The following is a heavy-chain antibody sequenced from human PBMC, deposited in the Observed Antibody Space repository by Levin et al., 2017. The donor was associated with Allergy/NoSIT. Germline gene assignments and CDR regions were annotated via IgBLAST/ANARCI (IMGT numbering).Heavy chain of an antibody. CDR2: TQQDGSER. CDR1: GFNFRAHW. J-gene: IGHJ4*02. D-gene: IGHD3-22*01. Sequence: GGSLRLSCAASGFNFRAHWMSWVRQAPGTGLEWVANTQQDGSERFYVDSVRGRFTISRDNAKNLLYLYMNSLRAEDTAVYYCARGSLDSSGVDYWGQGTLVTVSS. CDR3: ARGSLDSSGVDY. V-gene: IGHV3-7*04.